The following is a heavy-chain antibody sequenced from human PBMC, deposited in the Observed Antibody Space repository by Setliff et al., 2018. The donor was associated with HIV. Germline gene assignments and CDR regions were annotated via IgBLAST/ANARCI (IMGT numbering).Heavy chain of an antibody. CDR1: GFSMSNFYY. J-gene: IGHJ4*02. V-gene: IGHV4-38-2*01. Sequence: SETLSLTCDVSGFSMSNFYYWGWIRQPPGKGLEWIGSVYHRGETYYKPSLKGRVTISIDSSKSQISLKVTSVTAADTAVYSWTRRDVSPLWFGQFDYWGQGILVTSPQ. CDR2: VYHRGET. CDR3: TRRDVSPLWFGQFDY. D-gene: IGHD3-10*01.